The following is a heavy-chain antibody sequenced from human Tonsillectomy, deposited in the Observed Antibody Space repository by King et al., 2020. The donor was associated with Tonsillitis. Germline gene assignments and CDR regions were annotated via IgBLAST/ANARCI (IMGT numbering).Heavy chain of an antibody. CDR1: GGSISSSSHY. D-gene: IGHD2-15*01. V-gene: IGHV4-39*01. J-gene: IGHJ5*02. CDR3: ASLRLAFCSGGSCDWFDP. CDR2: IYYSGST. Sequence: QLQESGPGLVKPSETLSLTCTVSGGSISSSSHYWGWIRQPPGKGLEWIGSIYYSGSTYYNPSLKSRVTISVDTSKNQFSLKLRSLTAADTAVYYCASLRLAFCSGGSCDWFDPWGQGTLVTVSS.